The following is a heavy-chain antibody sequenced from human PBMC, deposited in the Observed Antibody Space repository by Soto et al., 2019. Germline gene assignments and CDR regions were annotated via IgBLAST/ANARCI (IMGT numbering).Heavy chain of an antibody. V-gene: IGHV3-23*01. CDR1: GFNFPAYA. CDR2: LVGSGADK. J-gene: IGHJ6*02. CDR3: AKDPVLSVFYFGPDILGLQGMDV. Sequence: GGSLRLSCAASGFNFPAYAMNWVRQAPGKGLQWVSGLVGSGADKNYADSVRGRFTVSRDNSRNTLYLQMNSLRDEDTAVYYSAKDPVLSVFYFGPDILGLQGMDVWGQGTTVTVSS. D-gene: IGHD3-9*01.